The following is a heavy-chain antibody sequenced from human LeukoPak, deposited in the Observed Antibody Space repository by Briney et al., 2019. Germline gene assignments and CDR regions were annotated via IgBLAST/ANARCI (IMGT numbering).Heavy chain of an antibody. V-gene: IGHV1-46*01. CDR2: INPSGGST. Sequence: ASVKVSRKASGYTFTSYYMHWVRQAPGQGLEWMGIINPSGGSTSYAQKFQGRVTMTRDTSTSTVYMELSSLRSEDTAVYYCARPPRGEGGSLRFDYWGQGTLVTVSS. D-gene: IGHD3-16*01. J-gene: IGHJ4*02. CDR3: ARPPRGEGGSLRFDY. CDR1: GYTFTSYY.